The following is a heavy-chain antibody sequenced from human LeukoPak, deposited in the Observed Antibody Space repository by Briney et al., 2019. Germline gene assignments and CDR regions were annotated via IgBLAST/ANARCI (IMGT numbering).Heavy chain of an antibody. CDR2: IYYSGST. CDR3: AREGGYSYGYYYYYMDV. J-gene: IGHJ6*03. CDR1: GGFISSYY. V-gene: IGHV4-59*01. Sequence: PSETLSLTCTVSGGFISSYYWSWIRQPPGKGLEWIGYIYYSGSTNYNPSLKSRVTISVDTSKNQFSLKLSSVTAADTAVYYCAREGGYSYGYYYYYMDVWGKGTTVTVSS. D-gene: IGHD5-18*01.